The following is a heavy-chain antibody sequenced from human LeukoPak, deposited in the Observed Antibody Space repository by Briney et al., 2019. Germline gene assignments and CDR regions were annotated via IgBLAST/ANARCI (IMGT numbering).Heavy chain of an antibody. CDR2: INHSGST. V-gene: IGHV4-34*01. CDR1: GGSFSGYY. CDR3: ARGSLSGSGWFDP. J-gene: IGHJ5*02. Sequence: SETLSLTCAVSGGSFSGYYWSWIRQPPGKGLEWIGEINHSGSTNYNPSLTSRVTITVDTYNNQFSLKLSSVTAADRAVYYCARGSLSGSGWFDPWGEGNLVTVSS. D-gene: IGHD3-22*01.